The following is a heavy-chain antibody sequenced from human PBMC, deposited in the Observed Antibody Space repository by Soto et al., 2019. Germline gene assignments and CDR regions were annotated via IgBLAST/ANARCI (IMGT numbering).Heavy chain of an antibody. CDR3: ARDAPPADY. CDR2: IRAYNGNT. J-gene: IGHJ4*02. CDR1: GYTFTSYG. V-gene: IGHV1-18*01. Sequence: QVQLVQSGAEVKKPGASVKVSCKASGYTFTSYGISWVRQAPGQGLEWMGWIRAYNGNTNYAQKPXGRATMTTDTSTSSAYMELRSLESDGTAVYYCARDAPPADYWGQGTLVTVSS.